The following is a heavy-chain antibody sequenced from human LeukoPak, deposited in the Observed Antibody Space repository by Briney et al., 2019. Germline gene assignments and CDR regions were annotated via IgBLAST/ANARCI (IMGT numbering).Heavy chain of an antibody. CDR3: ARGASRAAAGTKFDY. CDR1: GFTFDDYD. J-gene: IGHJ4*02. CDR2: ILWNGGST. D-gene: IGHD6-13*01. V-gene: IGHV3-20*04. Sequence: PGGSLRLSCAASGFTFDDYDMSWVRPAPGKGLEWVSGILWNGGSTGYADSVKGRFTISRDNAKNSLYLQMNSLRAEDTALYYCARGASRAAAGTKFDYWGQGTLVTVSS.